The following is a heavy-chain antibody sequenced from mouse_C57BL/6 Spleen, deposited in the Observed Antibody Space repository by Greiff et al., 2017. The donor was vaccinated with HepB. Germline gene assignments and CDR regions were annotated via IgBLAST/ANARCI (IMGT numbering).Heavy chain of an antibody. CDR1: GYSITSGYY. CDR3: ARRDYDRSFAY. V-gene: IGHV3-6*01. CDR2: ISYDGSN. D-gene: IGHD2-4*01. Sequence: EVKLQESGPGLVKPSQSLSLTCSVTGYSITSGYYWNWIRQFPGNKLEWMGYISYDGSNNYNPSLKNRISITRDTSKNQFFLKLNSVTTEDTATYYCARRDYDRSFAYWGQGTLVTVSA. J-gene: IGHJ3*01.